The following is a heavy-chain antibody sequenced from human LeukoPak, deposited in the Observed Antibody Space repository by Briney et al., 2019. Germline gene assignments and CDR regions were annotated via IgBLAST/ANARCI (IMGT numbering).Heavy chain of an antibody. V-gene: IGHV3-48*02. CDR3: GRGRAY. Sequence: GGSLRLSCAASGFTFSSYSINWVRQAPGKGLEWVSYISSDSTTIYYADSVKGRFTTSRDNAKNSLYLQMNSLRDEDTAVYYCGRGRAYWGQGTLVSVSS. J-gene: IGHJ4*02. CDR2: ISSDSTTI. CDR1: GFTFSSYS.